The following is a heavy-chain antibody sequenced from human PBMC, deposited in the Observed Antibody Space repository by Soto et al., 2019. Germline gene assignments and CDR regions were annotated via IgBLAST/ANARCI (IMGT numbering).Heavy chain of an antibody. J-gene: IGHJ3*02. CDR3: ARGSSSEEGAFDI. Sequence: QSQTLSLTCAISGDSVSRNSAAWNWIRQYPSRGLEWLGRTYYRTKWYNDYAVSVKSRITINPDTSKNQFSLQLNSVTPEDSAVYYCARGSSSEEGAFDIWGQGTMVTVSS. V-gene: IGHV6-1*01. D-gene: IGHD6-6*01. CDR2: TYYRTKWYN. CDR1: GDSVSRNSAA.